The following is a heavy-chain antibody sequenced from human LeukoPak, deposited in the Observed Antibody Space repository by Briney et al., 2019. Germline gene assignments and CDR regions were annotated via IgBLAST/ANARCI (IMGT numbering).Heavy chain of an antibody. CDR2: INSDGSST. V-gene: IGHV3-74*01. D-gene: IGHD6-19*01. CDR3: AREQWNSFNI. CDR1: GFTFSSYW. J-gene: IGHJ3*02. Sequence: PGGSLRLSCAASGFTFSSYWMHWVRQAPGKGLVWVSRINSDGSSTSYADSVRGRFTISRDNAKTSVFLQMNSLRAEDTAVYYCAREQWNSFNIWGQGTMVTVSS.